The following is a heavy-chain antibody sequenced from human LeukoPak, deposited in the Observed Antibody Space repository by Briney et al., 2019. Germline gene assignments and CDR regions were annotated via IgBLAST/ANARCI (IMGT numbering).Heavy chain of an antibody. CDR2: INSDGGST. CDR3: ARSHYYDSSGYFY. J-gene: IGHJ4*02. D-gene: IGHD3-22*01. Sequence: GGSLRLSCAASGFTFSSYWMHWVRQAPGKGLVWVSRINSDGGSTSYADSVKGRFTISRDNAKNTLYLQMNSLRAEDTAVYYCARSHYYDSSGYFYWGQGTLVTVSS. V-gene: IGHV3-74*01. CDR1: GFTFSSYW.